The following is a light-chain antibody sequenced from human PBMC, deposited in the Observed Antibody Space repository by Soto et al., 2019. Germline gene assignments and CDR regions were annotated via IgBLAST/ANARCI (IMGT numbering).Light chain of an antibody. CDR3: NSYTSSSTYV. V-gene: IGLV2-14*03. Sequence: QSALTQPASVSGSPGQSIAISCTGTSSDVGNYNYVSWYQQHPGKAPKLMIYDVSNRPSGVSNRFSGSKSGNTASLTISGLQPEDEADYYCNSYTSSSTYVLGTGTKLTVL. CDR1: SSDVGNYNY. CDR2: DVS. J-gene: IGLJ1*01.